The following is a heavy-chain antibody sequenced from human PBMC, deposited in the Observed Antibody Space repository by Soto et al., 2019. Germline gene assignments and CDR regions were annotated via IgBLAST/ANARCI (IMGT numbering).Heavy chain of an antibody. CDR1: GGIFSTYA. D-gene: IGHD3-10*01. V-gene: IGHV1-69*13. J-gene: IGHJ4*02. CDR2: IIPLFGTP. Sequence: ASVKVSCKASGGIFSTYAISWLRQSPGQGLEWMGGIIPLFGTPNYAQRFQGRVTITADESTSTAYMELSRLRSEDTAVDYCARDRDDYGSGNYYNRIDFWGQGTLVTVSS. CDR3: ARDRDDYGSGNYYNRIDF.